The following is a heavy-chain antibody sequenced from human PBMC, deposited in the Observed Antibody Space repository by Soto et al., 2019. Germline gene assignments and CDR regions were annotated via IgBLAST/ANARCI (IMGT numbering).Heavy chain of an antibody. V-gene: IGHV3-21*01. CDR1: GFPFSSYT. Sequence: PGGSLRLSCAASGFPFSSYTMNWVRQAPGKGLEWVSSITATGTNIYYAASLKGRFTISRDNAKNSLYLHMNSLRAEDTAVYFCARPYSGSYSFDYWGQGTLVTVSS. D-gene: IGHD1-26*01. CDR2: ITATGTNI. CDR3: ARPYSGSYSFDY. J-gene: IGHJ4*02.